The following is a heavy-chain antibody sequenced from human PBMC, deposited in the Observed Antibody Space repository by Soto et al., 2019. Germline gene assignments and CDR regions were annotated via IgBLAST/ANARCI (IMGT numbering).Heavy chain of an antibody. CDR3: ARPGGYSSPTWDGMDV. CDR2: IWYDGSNK. Sequence: GGSLRLSCAASGFTFSSYGMHWVRQAPGKGLEWVAVIWYDGSNKYYADSVKGRFTISRDNSKNTLYLQMNSLRVEDTAVYYCARPGGYSSPTWDGMDVWGQGTTVTVSS. D-gene: IGHD6-13*01. CDR1: GFTFSSYG. J-gene: IGHJ6*02. V-gene: IGHV3-33*01.